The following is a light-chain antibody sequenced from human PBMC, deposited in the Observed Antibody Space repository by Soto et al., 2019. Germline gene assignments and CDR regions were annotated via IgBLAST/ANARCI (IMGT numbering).Light chain of an antibody. CDR2: DAS. CDR3: QQSYSTMWT. Sequence: DMQFTQSPSSLSASVGDSVTITCRSSQSISSHLNWHQQKPGKAPKLLIYDASRLQSGVPSRFSGSGSGTEFTLTISSLQPEDFGNYYCQQSYSTMWTFGQGTKVDIK. V-gene: IGKV1-39*01. J-gene: IGKJ1*01. CDR1: QSISSH.